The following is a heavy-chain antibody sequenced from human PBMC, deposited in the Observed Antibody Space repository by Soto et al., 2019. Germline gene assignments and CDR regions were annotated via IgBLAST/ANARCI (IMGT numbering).Heavy chain of an antibody. D-gene: IGHD2-2*01. CDR1: VFTFISYV. CDR3: ARAILEVPPGLSRRSPFRRTSAPPDYYYYGMDV. CDR2: ITGSGGGT. Sequence: GWSLRLSCAASVFTFISYVMSWVRQAPGKGLEWVSSITGSGGGTYYADSLKGRFTISRDNSKDTMYLQMDSLRGDDTAIYYCARAILEVPPGLSRRSPFRRTSAPPDYYYYGMDVWGQGTTVTVSS. J-gene: IGHJ6*02. V-gene: IGHV3-23*01.